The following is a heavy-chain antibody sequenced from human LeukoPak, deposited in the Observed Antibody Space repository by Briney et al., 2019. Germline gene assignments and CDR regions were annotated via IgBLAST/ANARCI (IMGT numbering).Heavy chain of an antibody. V-gene: IGHV3-53*01. CDR1: GVTVMSNY. J-gene: IGHJ4*02. CDR3: ARVEMATMNFDY. D-gene: IGHD5-24*01. CDR2: IYSGGST. Sequence: PGGALRLSCAAAGVTVMSNYMSWGRQAPGKGLEGGSVIYSGGSTYYAASVKGRFNISTHNFKNTLYLQANSLTDEDTAVYYCARVEMATMNFDYWGQGTLVTVSS.